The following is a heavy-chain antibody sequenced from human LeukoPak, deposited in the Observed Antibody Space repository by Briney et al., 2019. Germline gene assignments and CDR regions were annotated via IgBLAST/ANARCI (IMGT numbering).Heavy chain of an antibody. CDR3: ARLLASYYYGIDV. CDR1: GYTFTGYY. J-gene: IGHJ6*02. Sequence: ASVKVSCKASGYTFTGYYMHWVRQAPGQGLEWMGWINPNSGGTNYAQKFQGRVTMTRDTSISTAYMELSRLRSDDTAVYYCARLLASYYYGIDVWGQGTTVTVSS. V-gene: IGHV1-2*02. CDR2: INPNSGGT. D-gene: IGHD2-8*02.